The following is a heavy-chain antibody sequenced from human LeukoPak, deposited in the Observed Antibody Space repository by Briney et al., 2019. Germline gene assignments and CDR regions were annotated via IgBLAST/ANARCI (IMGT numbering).Heavy chain of an antibody. CDR1: GYTFTIYY. Sequence: ASVKVSCKASGYTFTIYYMHWVRQAPGQGLEWMGIINPSGGSTSYAQKFQGRVTITRDTSTSTVYMELSSLRSEDTAVYYCARASTYYYDGGDAFDIWGQGTMVTVSS. CDR2: INPSGGST. J-gene: IGHJ3*02. CDR3: ARASTYYYDGGDAFDI. D-gene: IGHD3-22*01. V-gene: IGHV1-46*01.